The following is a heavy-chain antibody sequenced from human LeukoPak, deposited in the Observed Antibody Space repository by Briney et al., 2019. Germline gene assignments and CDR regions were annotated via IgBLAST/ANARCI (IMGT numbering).Heavy chain of an antibody. CDR3: ARQEAAADAFDI. V-gene: IGHV4-34*01. CDR2: INHSGST. D-gene: IGHD6-13*01. CDR1: GGSFSGYY. Sequence: PSETLSLTCAVYGGSFSGYYWSWIRQPPGKGLEWIGEINHSGSTNYNPSLKSRVTISVDTSKNQFSLKLSSVTAADTAVYYCARQEAAADAFDIWGQGTMVTVSS. J-gene: IGHJ3*02.